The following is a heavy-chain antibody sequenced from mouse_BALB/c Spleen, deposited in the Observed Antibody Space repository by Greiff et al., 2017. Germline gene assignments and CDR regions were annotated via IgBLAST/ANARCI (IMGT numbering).Heavy chain of an antibody. CDR1: GDSITSGY. CDR2: ISYSGST. D-gene: IGHD1-1*01. CDR3: ARYYGSSFYWYFDV. Sequence: VQLKESGPSLVKPSQTLSLTCSVTGDSITSGYWNWIRKFPGNKLEYMGYISYSGSTYYNPSLKSRISITRDTSKNQYYLQLNSVTTEDTATYYCARYYGSSFYWYFDVWGAGTTVTVSS. J-gene: IGHJ1*01. V-gene: IGHV3-8*02.